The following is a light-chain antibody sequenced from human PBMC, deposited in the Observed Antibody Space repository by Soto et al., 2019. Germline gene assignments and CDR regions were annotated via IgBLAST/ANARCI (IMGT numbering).Light chain of an antibody. V-gene: IGLV1-44*01. CDR3: ATWDDSLNSFV. CDR2: TNN. CDR1: SSNIGSNP. J-gene: IGLJ1*01. Sequence: QLVLTQPPSASGTPGQGVTISCSGSSSNIGSNPVNWYQHLPGTAPKLLIYTNNQRPSGVPDRFSGSKSGTSASLAISGLQSEDEAAYYCATWDDSLNSFVFGTGTKLTVL.